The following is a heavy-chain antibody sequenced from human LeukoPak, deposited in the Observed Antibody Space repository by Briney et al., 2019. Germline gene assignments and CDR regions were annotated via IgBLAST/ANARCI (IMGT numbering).Heavy chain of an antibody. D-gene: IGHD6-19*01. V-gene: IGHV3-23*01. Sequence: PGGSLRLSCAASGFTFSSYSMNWVRQAPGKGLEWVSTISNNNGNTYYADSVKGRFTISRDNSKNTLYLQMNSLRAEDTAVYYCAKRRAAEIAVAGDWGQGTLITVSS. CDR3: AKRRAAEIAVAGD. J-gene: IGHJ4*02. CDR2: ISNNNGNT. CDR1: GFTFSSYS.